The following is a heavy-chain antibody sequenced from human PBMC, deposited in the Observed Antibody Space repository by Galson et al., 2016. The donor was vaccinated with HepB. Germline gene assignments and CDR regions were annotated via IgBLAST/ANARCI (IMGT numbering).Heavy chain of an antibody. V-gene: IGHV3-53*01. CDR3: ARAMPSNRYGPLGYS. CDR2: IYSGGST. D-gene: IGHD5-18*01. J-gene: IGHJ4*02. CDR1: GFSVSSSY. Sequence: SLRLSCAASGFSVSSSYMTWVRQTPGKGLEWVSIIYSGGSTYYAASVKGRFTISRDNSKNTLSLQLNGLRAEDTTMYYCARAMPSNRYGPLGYSWGQGTLVTVSS.